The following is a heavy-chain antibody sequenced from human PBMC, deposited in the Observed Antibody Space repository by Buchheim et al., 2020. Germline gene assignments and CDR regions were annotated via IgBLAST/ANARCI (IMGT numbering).Heavy chain of an antibody. J-gene: IGHJ4*02. V-gene: IGHV4-39*07. Sequence: QVQLQESGPGLVKPSETLSLSCTVSGGSISSGNYYWGWIRQSPGKGLEWIGCIAFGGNTYYNPSLKSRIRISFDKSKNQFPLRVTSVTAADTAVYYCARNAADNFIVGVIDFWGQGTL. D-gene: IGHD1-26*01. CDR1: GGSISSGNYY. CDR2: IAFGGNT. CDR3: ARNAADNFIVGVIDF.